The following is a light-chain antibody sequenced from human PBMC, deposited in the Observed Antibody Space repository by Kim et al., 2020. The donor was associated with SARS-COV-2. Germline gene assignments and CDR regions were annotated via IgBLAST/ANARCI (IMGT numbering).Light chain of an antibody. J-gene: IGKJ4*01. V-gene: IGKV1-39*01. Sequence: ASVGDGVTITCRASQSISTYLNWYQQKPGKAPNLLIYAASSLQSGAPSRFSGSGSGTDFTLTISSLQPEDFATYFCQQSYRAPLTFGGGTKVDIK. CDR2: AAS. CDR1: QSISTY. CDR3: QQSYRAPLT.